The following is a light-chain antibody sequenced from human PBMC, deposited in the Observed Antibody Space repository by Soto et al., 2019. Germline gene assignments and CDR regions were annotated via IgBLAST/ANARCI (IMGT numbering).Light chain of an antibody. CDR1: SSDVGGYDY. CDR2: EVS. Sequence: QSVLTQPPSASGSPGQSITISCTGTSSDVGGYDYVSWYQHHPGKVPKLIIYEVSKRPSGVSHRFSGSKSGNTASLTISGLQAEDEADYYCSSYTGSSALVFGGGTKVTVL. V-gene: IGLV2-14*01. J-gene: IGLJ2*01. CDR3: SSYTGSSALV.